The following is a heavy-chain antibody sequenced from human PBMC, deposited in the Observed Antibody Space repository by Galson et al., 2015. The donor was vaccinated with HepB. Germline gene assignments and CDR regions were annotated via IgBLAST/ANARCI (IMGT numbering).Heavy chain of an antibody. CDR3: ARDFDSVPDRVVAAYGFAP. Sequence: SLRLSCAVSGLMFRSYAMNWVRQAPGKGLEWVSSITSSGDNGYYADSVRGRFTIPRDNAKDFLYLQMNSLRAYDTAIYYCARDFDSVPDRVVAAYGFAPSGQGTPVTVSS. D-gene: IGHD2-15*01. J-gene: IGHJ5*02. V-gene: IGHV3-21*01. CDR2: ITSSGDNG. CDR1: GLMFRSYA.